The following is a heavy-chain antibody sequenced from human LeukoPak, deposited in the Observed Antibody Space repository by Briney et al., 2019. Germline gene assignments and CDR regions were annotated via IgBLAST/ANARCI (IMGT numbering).Heavy chain of an antibody. Sequence: SVKVSCKASGGTFSSYAISWVRQAPGQGLEWMGGIIPIFGTANYAQKFQGRVTITADESTGTAYMELSSLRSEDTAVYYCASMLYYDYVWGSYRDYYYGMDVWGKGTTVTVSS. CDR1: GGTFSSYA. D-gene: IGHD3-16*02. CDR3: ASMLYYDYVWGSYRDYYYGMDV. CDR2: IIPIFGTA. J-gene: IGHJ6*04. V-gene: IGHV1-69*13.